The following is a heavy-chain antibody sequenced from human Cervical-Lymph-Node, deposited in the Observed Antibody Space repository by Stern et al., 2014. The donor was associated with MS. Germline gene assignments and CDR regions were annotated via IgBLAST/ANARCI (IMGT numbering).Heavy chain of an antibody. D-gene: IGHD1-26*01. CDR1: GGTFSSYA. J-gene: IGHJ6*02. CDR2: VIPIFGTA. Sequence: VQLLESGAEVKKPGSSVKVSCKASGGTFSSYAISWVRQAPGQGLEGLGGVIPIFGTANYAQKFQGRVTITADESTSTAYMELSSLRSEDTAVYYCARGELKEGLVRGMDVWGQGTTVTVSS. CDR3: ARGELKEGLVRGMDV. V-gene: IGHV1-69*01.